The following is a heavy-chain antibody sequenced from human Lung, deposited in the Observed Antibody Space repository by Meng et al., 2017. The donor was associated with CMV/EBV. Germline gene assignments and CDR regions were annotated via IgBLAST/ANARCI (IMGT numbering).Heavy chain of an antibody. D-gene: IGHD3-10*01. CDR3: LRRSGGSV. V-gene: IGHV4-4*02. Sequence: QAQLRELGPALVKPSETLSLTCAVSGDSITNHNWWAWVRQPPGKGLEWIGEIPHRGSSAYNPSLKSRVSMSIDKSKNQFSLKLTSVTAADTAVYHCLRRSGGSVWGQGTLVTVSS. CDR2: IPHRGSS. J-gene: IGHJ1*01. CDR1: GDSITNHNW.